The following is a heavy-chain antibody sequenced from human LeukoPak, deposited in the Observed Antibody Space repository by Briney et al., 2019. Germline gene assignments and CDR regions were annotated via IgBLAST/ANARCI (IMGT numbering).Heavy chain of an antibody. D-gene: IGHD1-14*01. Sequence: PGGSLRLSCAASGFTFSRYTMHWVRQAPGKGLEWVAVIWYDGSNKYYADSVKGRFTISRDNSKNTLYLQMNSLRAEDTAVYYCARDINPRKYYYYYYGMDVWGQGTTVTVSS. J-gene: IGHJ6*02. CDR1: GFTFSRYT. CDR3: ARDINPRKYYYYYYGMDV. CDR2: IWYDGSNK. V-gene: IGHV3-33*08.